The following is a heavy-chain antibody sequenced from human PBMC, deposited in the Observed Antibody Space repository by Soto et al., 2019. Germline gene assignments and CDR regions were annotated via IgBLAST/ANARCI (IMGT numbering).Heavy chain of an antibody. J-gene: IGHJ6*02. CDR1: GGSISSGGYS. CDR3: ARGSDVVDV. V-gene: IGHV4-30-2*01. CDR2: IYHSGST. Sequence: PSETLSLTCAVSGGSISSGGYSWSWIRQPPGKGLEWIGYIYHSGSTYYNPSLKSRVTISVDRSKNQFSLKLSSVTAADTAVYYCARGSDVVDVWGQGTTVTVSS.